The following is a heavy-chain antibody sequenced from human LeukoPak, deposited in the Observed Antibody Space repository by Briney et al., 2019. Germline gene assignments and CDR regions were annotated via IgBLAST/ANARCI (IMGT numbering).Heavy chain of an antibody. D-gene: IGHD2-15*01. V-gene: IGHV3-53*01. J-gene: IGHJ4*02. CDR1: GFTFSNYS. Sequence: GGSLRLSCAASGFTFSNYSMNWVRQAPGKGLEWVSVIYSGGTTYYTDSVKSRFAISRDNSKNTLYPQMNSLRAEDTAVYYCARGYCSGGTCDLLDYWGQGALVTLSS. CDR3: ARGYCSGGTCDLLDY. CDR2: IYSGGTT.